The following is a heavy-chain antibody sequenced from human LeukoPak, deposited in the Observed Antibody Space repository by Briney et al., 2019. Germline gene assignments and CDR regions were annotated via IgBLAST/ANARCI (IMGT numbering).Heavy chain of an antibody. CDR2: ISGSGGST. D-gene: IGHD3-3*01. CDR3: AKTPSLASTYYDFWSGYNYYYMDV. J-gene: IGHJ6*03. V-gene: IGHV3-23*01. Sequence: PGGSLRLSCAASGFTFSSYAMSWVRQAPGKGLEWVSAISGSGGSTYYADSVKGRFTISRDNSKNTLYLQTNSLRAEDTAVYYCAKTPSLASTYYDFWSGYNYYYMDVWGKGTTVTVSS. CDR1: GFTFSSYA.